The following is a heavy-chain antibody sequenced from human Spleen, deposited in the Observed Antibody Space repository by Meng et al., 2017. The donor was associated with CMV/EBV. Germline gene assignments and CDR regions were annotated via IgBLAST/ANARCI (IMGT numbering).Heavy chain of an antibody. Sequence: SVSSGRYHWSWIRQPPGRELEWIGYVDYSGSTNYSPSLKSRVTISVDTSKNEFSLKLTSVTAADTAVYYCARDVAYNWNYDSGDFDSWGPGTLVTVSS. J-gene: IGHJ4*02. V-gene: IGHV4-61*01. CDR1: SVSSGRYH. D-gene: IGHD1-7*01. CDR3: ARDVAYNWNYDSGDFDS. CDR2: VDYSGST.